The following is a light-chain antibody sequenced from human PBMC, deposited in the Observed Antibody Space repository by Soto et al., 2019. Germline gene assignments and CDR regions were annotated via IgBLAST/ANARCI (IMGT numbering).Light chain of an antibody. V-gene: IGLV1-47*01. J-gene: IGLJ2*01. CDR2: RNN. CDR3: AAWDDSLSGVV. Sequence: QSVLTQPPSASGTPGQRVIISCSGSSSNIGSNYVYWYQQLRGTAPKLLIYRNNQRPSGVPDRFSGSKSGTSASLAISGLRSEDEADYYCAAWDDSLSGVVFGGGTKLTVL. CDR1: SSNIGSNY.